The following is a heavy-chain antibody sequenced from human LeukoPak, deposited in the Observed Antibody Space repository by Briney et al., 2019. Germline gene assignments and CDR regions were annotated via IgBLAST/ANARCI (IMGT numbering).Heavy chain of an antibody. CDR3: ARDRAAADLDY. CDR1: GFTFSSYG. J-gene: IGHJ4*02. D-gene: IGHD6-13*01. V-gene: IGHV3-33*01. Sequence: GGSLRLSCVASGFTFSSYGMHWVRQAPGKGLEWVAFIWYDGSNKFYADSVKGRFTISRDNSKNTLYLQMNSLRAEDTAVYYCARDRAAADLDYWGQGTLVTVSS. CDR2: IWYDGSNK.